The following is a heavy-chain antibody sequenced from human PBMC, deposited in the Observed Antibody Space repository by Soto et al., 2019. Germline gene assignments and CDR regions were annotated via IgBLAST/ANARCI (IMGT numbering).Heavy chain of an antibody. CDR1: GFTFSGLG. Sequence: QAQLVESGGGVGQPGRSLRLSCAVSGFTFSGLGLHWVRQAPGNGLEWVAVIRYDGSNIYYADAVKGRFTISRDNSKYTLYLQMTSLRADDTAVYYCARDGVGHTTFFGYFDSWGQGTLVTVSS. CDR2: IRYDGSNI. D-gene: IGHD1-26*01. CDR3: ARDGVGHTTFFGYFDS. J-gene: IGHJ4*02. V-gene: IGHV3-33*01.